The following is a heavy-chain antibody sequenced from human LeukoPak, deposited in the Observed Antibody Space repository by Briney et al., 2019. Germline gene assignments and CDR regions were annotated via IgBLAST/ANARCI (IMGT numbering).Heavy chain of an antibody. CDR3: ATYYSYGFGLDY. CDR1: GYTLTELS. D-gene: IGHD5-18*01. J-gene: IGHJ4*02. CDR2: FDPEDGET. V-gene: IGHV1-24*01. Sequence: ASVTVSCKVSGYTLTELSMHWVRQAPGKGLEWMGGFDPEDGETIYAQKFQGRVTMTEDTSTDTAYMELSSLRSEDTAVYYCATYYSYGFGLDYWGQGTLVTVSS.